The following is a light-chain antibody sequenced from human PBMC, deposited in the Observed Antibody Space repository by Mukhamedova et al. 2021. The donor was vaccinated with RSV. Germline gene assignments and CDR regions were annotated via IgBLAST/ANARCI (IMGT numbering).Light chain of an antibody. CDR2: KAS. CDR3: QQSYGKT. Sequence: WYQRRVHGKTPKLLIYKASTLQNGVPSRFSGTGSGTEFTLTISSLQPDDCATYYCQQSYGKTFGQGTKVEIK. J-gene: IGKJ1*01. V-gene: IGKV1-5*03.